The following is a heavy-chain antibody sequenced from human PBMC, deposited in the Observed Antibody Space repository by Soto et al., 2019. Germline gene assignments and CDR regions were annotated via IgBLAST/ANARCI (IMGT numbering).Heavy chain of an antibody. CDR1: GYTFTSYG. CDR3: EKDARRVFGNDFDI. D-gene: IGHD3-3*01. CDR2: ISAYNGNT. J-gene: IGHJ3*02. V-gene: IGHV1-18*04. Sequence: QVQLVQSGPEVKKPGASVKVSCKASGYTFTSYGLSWVRQAPGQGLEWMGWISAYNGNTNYAQKFQGRVTMTTDTSTSTAYMELRSLRSDDTAVYYCEKDARRVFGNDFDIWGPGTMVTVPS.